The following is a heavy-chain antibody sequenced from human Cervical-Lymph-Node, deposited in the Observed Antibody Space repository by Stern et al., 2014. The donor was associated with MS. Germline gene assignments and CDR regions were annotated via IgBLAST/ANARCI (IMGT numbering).Heavy chain of an antibody. V-gene: IGHV1-18*01. Sequence: QVQLVQSGAEVKKPGASGKVSCKASGYTFTSYGISWVRQAPGQGLEWMGWISAYNGNTNYAQKLQGRVTMTTDTSTSTAYMELRSLRSDDTAVYYCARDTLWGTAGYSSGWYFPTNWFDPWGQGTLVTVSS. CDR2: ISAYNGNT. CDR1: GYTFTSYG. CDR3: ARDTLWGTAGYSSGWYFPTNWFDP. D-gene: IGHD6-19*01. J-gene: IGHJ5*02.